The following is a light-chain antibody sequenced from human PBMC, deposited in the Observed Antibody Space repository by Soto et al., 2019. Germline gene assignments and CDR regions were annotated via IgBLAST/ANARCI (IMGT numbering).Light chain of an antibody. CDR2: RNS. CDR3: AAWDDNLSGLYV. V-gene: IGLV1-47*01. Sequence: QCVLTQSPSASGTPGQRVTISCSGSASTIGRNYVYWYQQLPGTAPKLLIYRNSQRPSGVPDRFSGSKSGTSASLAISGLRSEDEADYYCAAWDDNLSGLYVFGAGTKVTVL. CDR1: ASTIGRNY. J-gene: IGLJ1*01.